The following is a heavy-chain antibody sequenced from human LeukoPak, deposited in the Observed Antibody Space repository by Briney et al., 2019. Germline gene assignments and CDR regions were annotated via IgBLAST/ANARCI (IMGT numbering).Heavy chain of an antibody. Sequence: ASVKVSCKVSGYTLTELSMHWVRQAPGKGLEWMGGFDPEDGETIYAQKFQGRVTMTEDTSTDTAYMELSSLRSEDTAVYYCATEYRNYEGFDYWGQGTLVTVSS. J-gene: IGHJ4*02. CDR2: FDPEDGET. CDR1: GYTLTELS. V-gene: IGHV1-24*01. D-gene: IGHD4-11*01. CDR3: ATEYRNYEGFDY.